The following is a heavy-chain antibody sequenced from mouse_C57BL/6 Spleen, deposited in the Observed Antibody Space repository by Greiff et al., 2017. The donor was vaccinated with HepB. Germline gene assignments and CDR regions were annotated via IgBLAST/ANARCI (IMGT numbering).Heavy chain of an antibody. CDR2: IDPSDSET. D-gene: IGHD2-1*01. CDR3: ARGAYYGNFPDY. Sequence: QVQLLQPGAELVRPGSSVKLSCKASGYTFTSYWMHWVKQRPIQGLEWIGNIDPSDSETHYNQKFKDKATLTVDKSSSTAYMQLSSLTSEDSAVYYCARGAYYGNFPDYWGQGTSVTVSS. V-gene: IGHV1-52*01. J-gene: IGHJ4*01. CDR1: GYTFTSYW.